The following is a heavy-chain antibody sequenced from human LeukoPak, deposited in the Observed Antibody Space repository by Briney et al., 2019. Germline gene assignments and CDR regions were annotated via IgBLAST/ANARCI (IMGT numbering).Heavy chain of an antibody. CDR1: GYTFTSYG. D-gene: IGHD3-10*01. V-gene: IGHV1-18*01. Sequence: ASVKVSCKASGYTFTSYGISWVRQAPGQGLEWMGWISAYNGNTNYAQKLQGRVTMTTDTSTSTAYMELRSLRSDDTAMYYCARVPIPEVLWFGEEQGEYYYYYMDVWGKGTTVTISS. CDR2: ISAYNGNT. J-gene: IGHJ6*03. CDR3: ARVPIPEVLWFGEEQGEYYYYYMDV.